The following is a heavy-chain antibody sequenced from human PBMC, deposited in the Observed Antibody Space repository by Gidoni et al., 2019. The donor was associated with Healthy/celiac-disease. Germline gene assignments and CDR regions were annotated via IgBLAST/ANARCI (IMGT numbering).Heavy chain of an antibody. CDR1: GGSISSSSYY. CDR3: ARHLNTDCSGGSCYWELGVWFDP. CDR2: IYYSGST. V-gene: IGHV4-39*01. J-gene: IGHJ5*02. Sequence: QLQLQESGPGLVKPSETLSLTCTVPGGSISSSSYYWGWIRQPPGKGLEWIGSIYYSGSTYYNPSLKSRVTISVDTSKNQFSLKLSSVTAADTAVYYCARHLNTDCSGGSCYWELGVWFDPWGQGTLVTVSS. D-gene: IGHD2-15*01.